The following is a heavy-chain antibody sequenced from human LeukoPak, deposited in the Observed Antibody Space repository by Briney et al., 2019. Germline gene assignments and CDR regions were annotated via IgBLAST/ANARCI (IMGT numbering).Heavy chain of an antibody. CDR2: ISAYNGNT. V-gene: IGHV1-18*01. CDR1: GYTFTSYG. CDR3: ARGQKYSYGYYFDY. Sequence: ASVKVSCKASGYTFTSYGISWVRQAPGQGLEWMGWISAYNGNTNYAQKFQGRVTITADESTSTAYMELSSLRSEDTAVYYCARGQKYSYGYYFDYWGQGTLVTVSS. D-gene: IGHD5-18*01. J-gene: IGHJ4*02.